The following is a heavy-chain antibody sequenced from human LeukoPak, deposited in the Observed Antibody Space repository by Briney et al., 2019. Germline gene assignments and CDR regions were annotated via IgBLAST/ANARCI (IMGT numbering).Heavy chain of an antibody. CDR1: GYTFTGYY. Sequence: GASVKVSCKASGYTFTGYYMHWVRQAPGQGLEWMGWINLNSGGTNYAQKFQGRVTMTRDTSISTAYMELSRLRSDDTAVYYCARGRRDGYIYYFDYWGQGTLVTVSS. D-gene: IGHD5-24*01. J-gene: IGHJ4*02. CDR2: INLNSGGT. V-gene: IGHV1-2*02. CDR3: ARGRRDGYIYYFDY.